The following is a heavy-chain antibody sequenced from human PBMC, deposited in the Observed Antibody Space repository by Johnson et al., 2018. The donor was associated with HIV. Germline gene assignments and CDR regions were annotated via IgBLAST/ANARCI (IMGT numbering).Heavy chain of an antibody. V-gene: IGHV3-9*01. J-gene: IGHJ3*02. D-gene: IGHD6-6*01. CDR3: AKDIAPGREHIAARPPRPSDAFDI. CDR2: ISWHSGSI. Sequence: VQLVESGGGLVQPGRSLRLSCAASGFTFDDYAMHWVRQAPGKGLEWVSGISWHSGSIGYADSVKGRFTISRDHAKNSLYLQMNSLRAEDTALYYCAKDIAPGREHIAARPPRPSDAFDIWGQGTMVTVSS. CDR1: GFTFDDYA.